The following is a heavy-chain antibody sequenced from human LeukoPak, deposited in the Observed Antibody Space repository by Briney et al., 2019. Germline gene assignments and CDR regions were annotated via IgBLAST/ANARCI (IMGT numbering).Heavy chain of an antibody. D-gene: IGHD6-13*01. CDR3: TTDIASAGYFDY. Sequence: GGSLRLSCAASGFTFRKAWMSWVRQAPGKGLEWVGRIKSKTDGGTTDYAAPVKGRFTISRDDSKNTLYLQMDSLKTEDTAVYYCTTDIASAGYFDYWGQGTLVTVSS. V-gene: IGHV3-15*01. CDR1: GFTFRKAW. CDR2: IKSKTDGGTT. J-gene: IGHJ4*02.